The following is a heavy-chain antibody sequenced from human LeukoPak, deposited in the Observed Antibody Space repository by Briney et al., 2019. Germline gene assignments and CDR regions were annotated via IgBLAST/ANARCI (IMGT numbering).Heavy chain of an antibody. J-gene: IGHJ4*02. CDR2: IYTSGST. CDR3: ASRGYYDSSGLGY. Sequence: SETLSLTCTVSGGSISSGSYYWSWVRQPAGKGLEWIGRIYTSGSTNYNPSLKSRVTISVDTSKNQFSLKLSSVTAADTAVYYCASRGYYDSSGLGYWGQGTLVTVSS. V-gene: IGHV4-61*02. CDR1: GGSISSGSYY. D-gene: IGHD3-22*01.